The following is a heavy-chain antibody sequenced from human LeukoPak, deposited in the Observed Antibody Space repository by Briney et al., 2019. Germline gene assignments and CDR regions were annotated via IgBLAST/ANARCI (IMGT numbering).Heavy chain of an antibody. CDR2: IYYSGST. CDR1: GGSISSSSYY. V-gene: IGHV4-39*01. CDR3: ARLRIYGRHFDY. J-gene: IGHJ4*02. D-gene: IGHD4-17*01. Sequence: SETLSLTCTVSGGSISSSSYYWGWIRQPPGKGLEWIGSIYYSGSTYYNPSLKSRVTISVDTSKNQFSLKLSSVTAADTAVYCCARLRIYGRHFDYWGQGTLVTVSS.